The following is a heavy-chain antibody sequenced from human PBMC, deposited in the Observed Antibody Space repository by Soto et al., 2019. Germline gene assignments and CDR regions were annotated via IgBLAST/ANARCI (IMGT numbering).Heavy chain of an antibody. CDR2: IIPIFGTA. D-gene: IGHD3-22*01. CDR1: GGTFSSYS. CDR3: ARVGYYYDSSALGYGMDF. Sequence: ASVKVSCKASGGTFSSYSISWVRQAPGQGLEWMGGIIPIFGTANYAQKFQGRVTITADESTSTAYMELSSLRSEDTAVYYCARVGYYYDSSALGYGMDFWGQGTTVTVSS. J-gene: IGHJ6*02. V-gene: IGHV1-69*13.